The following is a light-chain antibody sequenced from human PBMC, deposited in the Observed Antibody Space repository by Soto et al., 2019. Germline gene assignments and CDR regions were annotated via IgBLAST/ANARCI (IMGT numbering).Light chain of an antibody. CDR2: GAS. V-gene: IGLV2-14*01. CDR3: SSYTTSSTLWV. J-gene: IGLJ3*02. Sequence: QSALTQPASVSGSPGQSITISCTGTSSDVGGYNYVSWYQQHPGKAPKLMIYGASNRPSGVSNRFSGSKSGNTASLTISGLQAEDEADYYCSSYTTSSTLWVFGGGTKLTVL. CDR1: SSDVGGYNY.